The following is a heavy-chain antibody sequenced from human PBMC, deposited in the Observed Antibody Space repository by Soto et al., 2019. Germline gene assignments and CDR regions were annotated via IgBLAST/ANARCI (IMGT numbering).Heavy chain of an antibody. CDR1: GGSIRITIVS. J-gene: IGHJ6*02. Sequence: HSETLSLTFTSSGGSIRITIVSLSWIRQSPGKGLEWIGPIYSSENTYYNPSLLSRVTISVHTSKNEFSVRLSSVTAADTAVYYCARLNGYCISTNCHGYYGMDVWGQGTTVTVSS. V-gene: IGHV4-39*01. CDR2: IYSSENT. D-gene: IGHD2-2*03. CDR3: ARLNGYCISTNCHGYYGMDV.